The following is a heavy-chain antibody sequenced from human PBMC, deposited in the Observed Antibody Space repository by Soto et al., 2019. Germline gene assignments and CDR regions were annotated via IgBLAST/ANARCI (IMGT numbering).Heavy chain of an antibody. J-gene: IGHJ5*02. CDR1: GNSFSTYA. V-gene: IGHV1-18*01. Sequence: QLQLMQSGGEAKNPGASVKVSCEASGNSFSTYAISWLRQAPGQGLEWMGLITPNNGYRNYAQKFQARLILTTDIPSSTAYMELTSLRYDDTAMYYCATSYDSGFDPWGQGTLVSVS. D-gene: IGHD3-3*01. CDR2: ITPNNGYR. CDR3: ATSYDSGFDP.